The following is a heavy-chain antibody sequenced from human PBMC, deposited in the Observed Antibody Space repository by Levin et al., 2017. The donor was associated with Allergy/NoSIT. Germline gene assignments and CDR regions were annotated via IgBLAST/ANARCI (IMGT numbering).Heavy chain of an antibody. V-gene: IGHV3-21*01. J-gene: IGHJ6*02. D-gene: IGHD3-22*01. Sequence: GESLKISCAASGFTFSSYSMNWVRQAPGKGLEWVSSISSSSSYIYYADSVKGRFTISRDNAKNSLYLQMNSLRAEDTAVYYCARGDDSSGGYYYGMDVWGQGTTVTVSS. CDR3: ARGDDSSGGYYYGMDV. CDR1: GFTFSSYS. CDR2: ISSSSSYI.